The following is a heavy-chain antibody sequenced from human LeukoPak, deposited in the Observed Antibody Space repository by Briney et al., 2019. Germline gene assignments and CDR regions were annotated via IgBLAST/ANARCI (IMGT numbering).Heavy chain of an antibody. Sequence: GGSLRLSCAASGFTSSSYGMHWVRQAPGKGLEWVAVIWYDGSNKYYADSVKGRFTISRDNSKNTLYLQMNSLRAEDTAVYYCARSPQVGATFWFDPWGQGTLVTVSS. CDR2: IWYDGSNK. V-gene: IGHV3-33*01. J-gene: IGHJ5*02. D-gene: IGHD1-26*01. CDR3: ARSPQVGATFWFDP. CDR1: GFTSSSYG.